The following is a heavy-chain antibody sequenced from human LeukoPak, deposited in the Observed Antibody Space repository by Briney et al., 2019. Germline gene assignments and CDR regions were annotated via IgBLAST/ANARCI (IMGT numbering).Heavy chain of an antibody. CDR2: ITGNGNST. D-gene: IGHD2-15*01. J-gene: IGHJ4*02. V-gene: IGHV3-74*01. Sequence: GGSLRLSCAASGFTFSSYWMHWVRQAPGKGLVWVSLITGNGNSTIYADSVKGRFTISRDNAKNTLYLQMNSLGPEDTAVYYCVSSGGSVWGQGTLVIVSS. CDR1: GFTFSSYW. CDR3: VSSGGSV.